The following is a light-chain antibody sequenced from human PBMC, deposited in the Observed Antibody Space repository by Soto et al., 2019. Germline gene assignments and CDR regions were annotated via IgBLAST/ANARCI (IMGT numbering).Light chain of an antibody. V-gene: IGKV1-39*01. Sequence: DIEMTQSPSSLSASVGETITITCRASQSISSSLNWFQHSPGQPPKLLLFAASNLHAGVPPRFSGSGSGTSFSLTIRSLQTADFANYYCQQRFNLPRTFGPGTKVDIK. CDR1: QSISSS. J-gene: IGKJ1*01. CDR2: AAS. CDR3: QQRFNLPRT.